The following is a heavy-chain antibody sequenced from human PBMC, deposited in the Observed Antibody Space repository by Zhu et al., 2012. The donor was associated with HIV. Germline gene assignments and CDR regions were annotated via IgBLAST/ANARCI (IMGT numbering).Heavy chain of an antibody. Sequence: QVQLQESGPGLVKPSETLSLTCTVSGGSISSSSYYWGWIRQPPGKGLEWIASVYCTGSTYHGASLRSRVTISVDTSENRFSLRLSSVTAADTALYYCARHIYYFDSRGYSYFDYWGLGTLVTVSS. V-gene: IGHV4-39*01. D-gene: IGHD3-22*01. CDR2: VYCTGST. CDR3: ARHIYYFDSRGYSYFDY. J-gene: IGHJ4*02. CDR1: GGSISSSSYY.